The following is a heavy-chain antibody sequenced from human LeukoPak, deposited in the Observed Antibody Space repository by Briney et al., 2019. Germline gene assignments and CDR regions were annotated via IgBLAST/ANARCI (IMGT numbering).Heavy chain of an antibody. D-gene: IGHD1-26*01. J-gene: IGHJ4*02. CDR1: GYTFTSYG. V-gene: IGHV1-18*01. CDR3: ARSRSLVGASNY. Sequence: ASVKVSCRASGYTFTSYGISWVRQAPGQGLEWMGWISAYNGNTNYAQKLQGRVTMTTDTSTSTAYMELRSLRSDDTAVYYCARSRSLVGASNYWGQGTLVTVSS. CDR2: ISAYNGNT.